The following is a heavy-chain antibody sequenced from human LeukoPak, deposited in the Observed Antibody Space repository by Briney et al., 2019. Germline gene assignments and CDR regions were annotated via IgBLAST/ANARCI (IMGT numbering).Heavy chain of an antibody. Sequence: SETLSLTCTVSGGSISNYYWSWIRQPAGKGLEWIGRKYARGSSNYNPPVQSRVTMSVDTSKNQFSLKLRSVTAADTAVYYCARGRYCSANICTGGDSFDIWGQGTMVSVSP. CDR3: ARGRYCSANICTGGDSFDI. V-gene: IGHV4-4*07. D-gene: IGHD4/OR15-4a*01. CDR2: KYARGSS. J-gene: IGHJ3*02. CDR1: GGSISNYY.